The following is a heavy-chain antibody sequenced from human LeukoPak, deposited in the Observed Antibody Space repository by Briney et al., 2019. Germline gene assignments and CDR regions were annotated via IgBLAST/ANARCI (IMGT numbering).Heavy chain of an antibody. CDR2: INSDGSRT. D-gene: IGHD1-26*01. Sequence: PGGSLRLSCAASGFTFSSYWMHWVRQAPGKGLVWVSRINSDGSRTSYAGSVKGRFTISRDNAKNTLYLQMNSLRAEDTAVYYCARDLTGGATTHWGQGTLVTVSS. CDR3: ARDLTGGATTH. CDR1: GFTFSSYW. J-gene: IGHJ4*02. V-gene: IGHV3-74*01.